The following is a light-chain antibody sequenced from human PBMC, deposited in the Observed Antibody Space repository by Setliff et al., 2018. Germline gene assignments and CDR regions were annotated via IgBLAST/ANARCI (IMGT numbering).Light chain of an antibody. V-gene: IGLV2-14*01. CDR1: SSDVGAYSH. Sequence: QSVLTQHASVSGSPGQSITISCAGTSSDVGAYSHVSWYQQYPGKAPKLMISEVSNRPSGVSYRFSGSKSGNTASLTISGLQAEDEADYYCMSYTTIRTYVFGTGTKV. J-gene: IGLJ1*01. CDR2: EVS. CDR3: MSYTTIRTYV.